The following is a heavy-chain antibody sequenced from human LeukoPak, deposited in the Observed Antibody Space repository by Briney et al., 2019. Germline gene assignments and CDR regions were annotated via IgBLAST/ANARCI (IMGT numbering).Heavy chain of an antibody. Sequence: PGGSLRLSCAASGFVFSDYWLSWVRQAPGKGLEWVANIKQDGSEKYVDSVKGRFTISRDNAKNSLYLQMNSPGVEDTAVYYCARGAAEGRYWGQGTLVTVSS. CDR2: IKQDGSEK. D-gene: IGHD6-13*01. J-gene: IGHJ4*02. CDR1: GFVFSDYW. CDR3: ARGAAEGRY. V-gene: IGHV3-7*01.